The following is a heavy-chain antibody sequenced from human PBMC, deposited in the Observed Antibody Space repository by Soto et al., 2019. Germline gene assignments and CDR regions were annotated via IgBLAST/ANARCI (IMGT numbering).Heavy chain of an antibody. J-gene: IGHJ6*02. CDR3: ARVRGIHYYSSGMDV. Sequence: ASVKVSCKASGYAFNGYGMSWVRQEPGQGLEWMGWISAYNGNSNYAQKFQDRVTMTTDSSTTTGYMELRNLISDDTAVYYCARVRGIHYYSSGMDVWGQGTTVTVSS. CDR1: GYAFNGYG. V-gene: IGHV1-18*01. D-gene: IGHD2-21*01. CDR2: ISAYNGNS.